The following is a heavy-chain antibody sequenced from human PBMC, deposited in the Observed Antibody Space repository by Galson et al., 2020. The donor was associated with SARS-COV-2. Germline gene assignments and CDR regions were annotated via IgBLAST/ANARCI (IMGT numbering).Heavy chain of an antibody. CDR1: GCSNSSSSYY. J-gene: IGHJ4*02. CDR2: IYYSGST. CDR3: ARHSIPLPDVWGSYRPYYFDY. Sequence: ETSETLSLTCTVSGCSNSSSSYYWGWIRQPPGNGLEWIGRIYYSGSTYYNPSLKSRVTISVDTSKNQFSLKLSSVTAADTAVYYCARHSIPLPDVWGSYRPYYFDYWGQGTLVTVSS. V-gene: IGHV4-39*01. D-gene: IGHD3-16*02.